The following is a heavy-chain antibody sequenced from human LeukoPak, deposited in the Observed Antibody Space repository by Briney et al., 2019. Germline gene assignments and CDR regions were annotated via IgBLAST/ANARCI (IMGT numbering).Heavy chain of an antibody. CDR3: AKDTTTVVSRDDY. J-gene: IGHJ4*02. Sequence: GRSLRLSCAASGFTFSSYGMHWVRQAPGKGPEWVAVISYDGSNKYYADSVKGRFTISRDNSKNTLYLQMNSLRAEDTAVYYCAKDTTTVVSRDDYWGQGTLVTVSS. CDR2: ISYDGSNK. CDR1: GFTFSSYG. V-gene: IGHV3-30*18. D-gene: IGHD4-17*01.